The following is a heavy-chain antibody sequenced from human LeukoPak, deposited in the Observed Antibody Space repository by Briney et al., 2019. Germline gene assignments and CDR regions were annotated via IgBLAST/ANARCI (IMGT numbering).Heavy chain of an antibody. V-gene: IGHV3-30*18. CDR1: GFTFSSYG. J-gene: IGHJ4*02. CDR3: AKDGFDY. CDR2: ISYDGSNK. Sequence: PGGSLRLSCAASGFTFSSYGMHWVRQAPGEGLEWVAVISYDGSNKYYADSVKGRFTISRDNSKNTLYLQMNSLRAEDTAVYYCAKDGFDYWGQGTLVTVSS.